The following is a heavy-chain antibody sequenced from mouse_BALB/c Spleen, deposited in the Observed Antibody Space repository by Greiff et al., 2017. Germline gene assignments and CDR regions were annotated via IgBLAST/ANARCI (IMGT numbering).Heavy chain of an antibody. CDR2: ISSGGGST. Sequence: EVMMVESGGGLVKPGGSLKLSCAASGFAFSSYDMSWVRQTPEKMLEWVAYISSGGGSTYYPDTVKGRFTISRDNAKNTLYLQMSSLKSEDTAMYYCARQTARAYYFDYWGQGTTLTVSS. CDR1: GFAFSSYD. D-gene: IGHD3-2*01. CDR3: ARQTARAYYFDY. J-gene: IGHJ2*01. V-gene: IGHV5-12-1*01.